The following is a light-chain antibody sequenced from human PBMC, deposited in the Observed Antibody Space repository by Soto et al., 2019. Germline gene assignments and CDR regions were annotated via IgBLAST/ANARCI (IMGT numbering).Light chain of an antibody. J-gene: IGKJ5*01. CDR2: GAS. CDR1: QSVSSSY. V-gene: IGKV3-20*01. CDR3: QQYGSSPPIT. Sequence: EIVLTQSPGTLSLSPGESATLSCRASQSVSSSYLAWYQQKPGQAPRFLIYGASSRATGIPDRFSGSGSGTDFTLNISRLEPEDFAVYYCQQYGSSPPITFGQGTRLEIK.